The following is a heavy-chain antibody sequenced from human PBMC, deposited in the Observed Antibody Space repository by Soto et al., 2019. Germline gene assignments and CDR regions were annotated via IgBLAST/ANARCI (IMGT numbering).Heavy chain of an antibody. CDR3: ARRNYDILTGLHNWFDP. D-gene: IGHD3-9*01. V-gene: IGHV4-4*02. CDR1: GGSISSSNW. J-gene: IGHJ5*02. CDR2: IYHSGST. Sequence: SETLSLTCAVSGGSISSSNWWSWVRQPPGKGLEWIGEIYHSGSTNYNPSLKSRVTISVDKSKNQFSLKLSSVTAADTAVYYCARRNYDILTGLHNWFDPWGQGTLVTVSS.